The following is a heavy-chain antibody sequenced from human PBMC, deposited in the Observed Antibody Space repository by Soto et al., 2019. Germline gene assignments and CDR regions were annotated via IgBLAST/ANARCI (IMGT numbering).Heavy chain of an antibody. CDR1: GYTFTGYF. Sequence: AVKVSCKTSGYTFTGYFIHWVREVPGQGLEYMGWINPNTGGTDYAQKFQGRVTMTRDTSITTVFMEIKRLTSDDTAVYYCARVVSWAARDWRDHWSQGTTVTVSS. D-gene: IGHD2-15*01. CDR2: INPNTGGT. J-gene: IGHJ5*02. CDR3: ARVVSWAARDWRDH. V-gene: IGHV1-2*02.